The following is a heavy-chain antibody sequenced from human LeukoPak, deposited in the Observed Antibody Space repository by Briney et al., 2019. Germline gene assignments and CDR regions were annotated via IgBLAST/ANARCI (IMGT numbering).Heavy chain of an antibody. CDR3: ARALLGRDWGSPVDAFDI. J-gene: IGHJ3*02. D-gene: IGHD7-27*01. Sequence: SVKVSCKASGGTFSSYAISWVRQAPGQGLEWMGGIIPIFGTANYAQKFQGRVTITADESTSTAYMELSSLRSGDTAVYYCARALLGRDWGSPVDAFDIWGQGTMVTVSS. V-gene: IGHV1-69*13. CDR2: IIPIFGTA. CDR1: GGTFSSYA.